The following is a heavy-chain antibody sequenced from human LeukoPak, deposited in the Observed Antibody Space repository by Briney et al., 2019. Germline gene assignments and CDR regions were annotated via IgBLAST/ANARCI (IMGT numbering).Heavy chain of an antibody. Sequence: ASVKVSCKASGYTFTSYYMHWVRQAPGQGLECMGIINPSAGTTSYAQKFQGRVTMTRDTSTSTVYMELSSLRSEDTAVYYCARDPSIAARYFDYWGQGTLVTVSS. CDR2: INPSAGTT. CDR1: GYTFTSYY. V-gene: IGHV1-46*01. CDR3: ARDPSIAARYFDY. J-gene: IGHJ4*02. D-gene: IGHD6-6*01.